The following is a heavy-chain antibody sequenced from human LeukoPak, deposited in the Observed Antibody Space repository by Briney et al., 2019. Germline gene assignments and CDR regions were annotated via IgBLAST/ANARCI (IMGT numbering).Heavy chain of an antibody. D-gene: IGHD2-2*01. V-gene: IGHV7-4-1*02. J-gene: IGHJ6*02. CDR3: ARSYCSSTSCYEDYYYYGMDV. Sequence: ASVKVSCKASGYTFTNYAMNWVRQAPGQGLEWMGWINTNTGNPTYAQGFTGRFVFSLDTSVSTAYLQISSLKAEDTAVYYCARSYCSSTSCYEDYYYYGMDVWGQGTTVTVSS. CDR2: INTNTGNP. CDR1: GYTFTNYA.